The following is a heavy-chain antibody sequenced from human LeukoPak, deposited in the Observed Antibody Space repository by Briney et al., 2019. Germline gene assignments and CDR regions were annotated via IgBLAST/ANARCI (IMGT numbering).Heavy chain of an antibody. Sequence: SETLSLTCTVSGDSISSYYWSWIRQPAGKGLEWIGRIYSSGSTDYNSSLKSRVTMSVDKSKNKVSLRLSSVTAADTAVYYCARGQWLYRVGPFDIWGQGTLATVSS. D-gene: IGHD2-15*01. V-gene: IGHV4-4*07. J-gene: IGHJ3*02. CDR1: GDSISSYY. CDR2: IYSSGST. CDR3: ARGQWLYRVGPFDI.